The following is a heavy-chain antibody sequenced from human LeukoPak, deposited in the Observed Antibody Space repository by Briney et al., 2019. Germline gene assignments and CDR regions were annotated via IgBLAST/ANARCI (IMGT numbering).Heavy chain of an antibody. V-gene: IGHV4-31*03. CDR2: VYYTGST. CDR1: GGSVTSGGYY. J-gene: IGHJ6*02. D-gene: IGHD6-6*01. CDR3: ARVSAGRYGMDV. Sequence: SQTLSLTCTVSGGSVTSGGYYWSWIRQHPGKGLEWIGYVYYTGSTYYNPSLKSRVTISPDTSKNQFSLKVTSVTAADTAVYYCARVSAGRYGMDVWGQGTTVTVSS.